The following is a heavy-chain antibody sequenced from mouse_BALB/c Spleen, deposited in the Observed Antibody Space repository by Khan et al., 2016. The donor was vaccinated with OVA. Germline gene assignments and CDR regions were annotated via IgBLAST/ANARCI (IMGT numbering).Heavy chain of an antibody. J-gene: IGHJ3*01. V-gene: IGHV1S137*01. CDR1: GYTFTDYA. CDR3: VSGGKFAC. CDR2: IITNYGDA. D-gene: IGHD1-1*02. Sequence: QVQLQQSGAELVRPGVSVKFSCKASGYTFTDYAMHWVKQRHAKSLEWIGGIITNYGDADYNQKFQGKASMTVDRSSSTVYMQLARLTSEDSAIYCCVSGGKFACWGQGTMVTVSA.